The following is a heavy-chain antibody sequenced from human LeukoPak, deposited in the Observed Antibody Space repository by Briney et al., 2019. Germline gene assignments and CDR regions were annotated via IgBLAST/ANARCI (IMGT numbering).Heavy chain of an antibody. CDR3: AKALGSWYSVWEYYWYFDL. CDR2: ISGSGGST. D-gene: IGHD6-13*01. V-gene: IGHV3-23*01. Sequence: SLRLSCAASAFIFDDYAMHWVRQAPGKGLEWVSAISGSGGSTYYADSVKGRFTISRDNSKNTLYLQMNSLRAEDTAVYYCAKALGSWYSVWEYYWYFDLWGRGTLVTVFS. J-gene: IGHJ2*01. CDR1: AFIFDDYA.